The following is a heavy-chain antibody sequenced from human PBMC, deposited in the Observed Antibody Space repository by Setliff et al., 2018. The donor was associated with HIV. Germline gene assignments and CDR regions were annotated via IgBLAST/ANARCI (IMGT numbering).Heavy chain of an antibody. CDR1: GYTFTSYY. CDR3: ARDRETIFGVVILPDDAFDI. D-gene: IGHD3-3*01. CDR2: INPSGGST. J-gene: IGHJ3*02. Sequence: ASVKVSCKASGYTFTSYYMHWVRQAPGQGLEWMGIINPSGGSTSYAQKFQGRVTMTRDTSTSTVYMGLSSLRSEDTAVYYCARDRETIFGVVILPDDAFDIWGQGTMVTVSS. V-gene: IGHV1-46*01.